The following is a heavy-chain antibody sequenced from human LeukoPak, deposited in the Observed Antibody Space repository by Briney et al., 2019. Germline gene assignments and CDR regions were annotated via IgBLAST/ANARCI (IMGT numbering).Heavy chain of an antibody. D-gene: IGHD5-12*01. V-gene: IGHV3-7*01. J-gene: IGHJ4*02. CDR3: AREATKTTTFDY. CDR1: GCTFSSYW. Sequence: GGSLRLSCAASGCTFSSYWMSWVRQAPGKGLEWVANIKQDGSEKYYVDSVKGRFTISRDNAKNSLYLQMNSLRAEDTAVYYCAREATKTTTFDYWGQGTLVTVSS. CDR2: IKQDGSEK.